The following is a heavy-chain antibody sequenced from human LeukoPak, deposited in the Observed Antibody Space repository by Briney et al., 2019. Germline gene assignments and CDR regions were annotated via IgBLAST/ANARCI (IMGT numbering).Heavy chain of an antibody. CDR2: INPNSGGT. D-gene: IGHD5-18*01. J-gene: IGHJ4*02. Sequence: ASVKVSCKASGYTFTGYHMHWVRQAPGQGLEWMGWINPNSGGTNYAQKFQGRVTMTRDTSISTAYMELSRLRSDDTAVYYCAREASVDTASQFDYWGQGTLVTVSS. CDR1: GYTFTGYH. CDR3: AREASVDTASQFDY. V-gene: IGHV1-2*02.